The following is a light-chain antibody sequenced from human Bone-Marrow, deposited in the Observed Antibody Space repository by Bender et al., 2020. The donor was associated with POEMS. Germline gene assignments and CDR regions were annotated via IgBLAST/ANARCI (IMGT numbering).Light chain of an antibody. J-gene: IGLJ1*01. V-gene: IGLV3-21*02. CDR1: DIGTKN. CDR3: CSYAGSSTYV. CDR2: DDS. Sequence: SSELTQPPSVSVSPGQTANITCGGSDIGTKNVHWYQQKPGQAPVLVVYDDSDRPSGIPERFSGSNSGNTATLTVSGLQAEDEADYYCCSYAGSSTYVFGTGTKVTVL.